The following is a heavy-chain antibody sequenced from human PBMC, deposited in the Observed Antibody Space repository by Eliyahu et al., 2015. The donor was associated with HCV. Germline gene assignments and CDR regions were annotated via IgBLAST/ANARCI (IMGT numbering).Heavy chain of an antibody. CDR2: IWYDGSNK. D-gene: IGHD1-7*01. V-gene: IGHV3-33*01. CDR1: GFTFSSYG. J-gene: IGHJ6*02. CDR3: ARDNGITGTQYYYYGMDV. Sequence: QVQLVESGGGVVQPGRSLRLSCAASGFTFSSYGMHWVRQAPGKGLEWVAVIWYDGSNKYYADSVKGRFTISRDNSKNTLYLQMNSLRAEDTAVYYCARDNGITGTQYYYYGMDVWGQGTTVTVSS.